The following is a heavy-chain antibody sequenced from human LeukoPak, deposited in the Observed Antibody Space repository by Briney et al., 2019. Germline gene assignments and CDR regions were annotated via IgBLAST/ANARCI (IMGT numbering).Heavy chain of an antibody. J-gene: IGHJ4*02. Sequence: GSLRLSCAASGFTFSSYAMSWVRQAPGKGLEWVSAISGSGGSTYYADSVKGRFTISRDNSKNTLYLQMNSLRAEDTAVYYCAKEKATMVRGVIISPSFDYWGQGTLVTVSS. CDR3: AKEKATMVRGVIISPSFDY. CDR2: ISGSGGST. D-gene: IGHD3-10*01. CDR1: GFTFSSYA. V-gene: IGHV3-23*01.